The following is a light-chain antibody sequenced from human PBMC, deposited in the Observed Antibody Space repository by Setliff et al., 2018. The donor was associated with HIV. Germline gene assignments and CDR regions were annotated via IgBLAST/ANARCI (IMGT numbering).Light chain of an antibody. CDR1: SSDVGRYNR. J-gene: IGLJ1*01. V-gene: IGLV2-18*02. CDR3: CAYG. CDR2: EVN. Sequence: QSALTQPPSVSGSPGQSVTISCTGTSSDVGRYNRVSWYQQPPGTAPKLIIYEVNKRPSEVPDRFSGSKSGNTASLTISGLQTDDEADYYCCAYGFGSGTKVTVL.